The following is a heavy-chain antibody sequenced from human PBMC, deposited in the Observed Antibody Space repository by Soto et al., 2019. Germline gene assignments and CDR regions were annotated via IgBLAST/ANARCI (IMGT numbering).Heavy chain of an antibody. CDR2: INPNSGGT. J-gene: IGHJ6*02. D-gene: IGHD3-3*01. V-gene: IGHV1-2*02. CDR3: ARDNYDFWSGYRQNYGMDV. CDR1: GYTFTGYY. Sequence: ASVKVSCKASGYTFTGYYMHWVRQAPGQGLEWMGWINPNSGGTNYAQKFQGRVTMARDTSISTAYMELSRLRSDDTAVYYCARDNYDFWSGYRQNYGMDVWGQGTTVTVSS.